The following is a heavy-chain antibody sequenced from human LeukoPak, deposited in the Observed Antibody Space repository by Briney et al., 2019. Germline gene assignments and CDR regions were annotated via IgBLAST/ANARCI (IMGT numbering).Heavy chain of an antibody. Sequence: SETLSLTCAVSGGSISSGDYYWSWIRQPPGKGLEWIGYIYYSGSTYYNPSLKSRVTISVDTSKNQFSLKLSSVTAADTAVYYCARAHEYYDFWSGPTSGAFDIWGQGTMVTVSS. D-gene: IGHD3-3*01. CDR2: IYYSGST. V-gene: IGHV4-30-4*08. CDR3: ARAHEYYDFWSGPTSGAFDI. J-gene: IGHJ3*02. CDR1: GGSISSGDYY.